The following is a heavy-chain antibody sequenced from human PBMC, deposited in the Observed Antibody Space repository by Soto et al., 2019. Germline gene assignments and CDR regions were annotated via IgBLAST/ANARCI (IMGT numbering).Heavy chain of an antibody. Sequence: QVQLVESGGGVVQPGTSLRLSCAASGFAVSSYSMHWVRQAPGKGLEWVAAMSFDGNSKYFADSVKGRFKISRDTSKNTWSVEMAILGGEDSALYHCTRGRSMIANDDFAYWGQGTQVTVSS. CDR2: MSFDGNSK. V-gene: IGHV3-30-3*01. CDR1: GFAVSSYS. D-gene: IGHD2-21*01. J-gene: IGHJ4*02. CDR3: TRGRSMIANDDFAY.